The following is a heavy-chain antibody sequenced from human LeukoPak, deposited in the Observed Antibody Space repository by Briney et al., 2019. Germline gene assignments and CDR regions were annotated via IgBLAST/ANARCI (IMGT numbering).Heavy chain of an antibody. Sequence: GGSLRLSCAASGFTFSSYWMSWVRQAPGKGLEWVANIKQDGSEKYYVDSVKGRFTISRDNSKNTLYLQMNSLRAEDTAVYYCASGGTYGPNDDLSGSYFDYWGQGTLVTVSS. J-gene: IGHJ4*02. V-gene: IGHV3-7*03. CDR1: GFTFSSYW. CDR2: IKQDGSEK. CDR3: ASGGTYGPNDDLSGSYFDY. D-gene: IGHD1-26*01.